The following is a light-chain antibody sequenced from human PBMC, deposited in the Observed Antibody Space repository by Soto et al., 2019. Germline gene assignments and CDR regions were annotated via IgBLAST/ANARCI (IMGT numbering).Light chain of an antibody. J-gene: IGLJ3*02. V-gene: IGLV2-14*01. CDR2: EVN. Sequence: QSALTQPPSASGSPGQSVTISCTGTSSDVGSYNYVSWYQQHPGKAPKLMIYEVNNRPSGVSNRFSGSKSANTASLTISGLQAEDEADYYCSSYTTSSTWVFGGGTKLTVL. CDR1: SSDVGSYNY. CDR3: SSYTTSSTWV.